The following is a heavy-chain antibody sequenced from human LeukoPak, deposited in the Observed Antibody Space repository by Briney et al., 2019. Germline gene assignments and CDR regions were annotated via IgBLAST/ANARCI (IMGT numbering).Heavy chain of an antibody. J-gene: IGHJ5*02. V-gene: IGHV4-34*01. CDR1: GGSFSGYY. CDR2: INHRGST. Sequence: PSETLSLTCAVYGGSFSGYYWSWIRQSPGKGLEWIGEINHRGSTNYNPSLKRRVTISVDTSKNQFSLKLSSVTAADTAVYYCAKSLYGSGSYYNWFDPWGQGTLVTVSS. CDR3: AKSLYGSGSYYNWFDP. D-gene: IGHD3-10*01.